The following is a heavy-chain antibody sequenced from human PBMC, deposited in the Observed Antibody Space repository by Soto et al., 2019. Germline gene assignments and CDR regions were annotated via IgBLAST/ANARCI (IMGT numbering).Heavy chain of an antibody. Sequence: EVQLVESGGGLVKPGGSLRLSSADSGFTLSSYSMNWVRQAPGKGLEWVSSISSSSSYIYYADSVKGRFTISRDNAKNSLYLQMNSLRAEDTAVYYCARERQSGGYDMDVWGKGTTVTVSS. J-gene: IGHJ6*03. D-gene: IGHD1-1*01. CDR3: ARERQSGGYDMDV. CDR2: ISSSSSYI. V-gene: IGHV3-21*01. CDR1: GFTLSSYS.